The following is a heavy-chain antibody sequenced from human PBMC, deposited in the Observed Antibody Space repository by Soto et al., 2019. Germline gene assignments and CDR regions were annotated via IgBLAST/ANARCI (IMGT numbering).Heavy chain of an antibody. J-gene: IGHJ5*02. D-gene: IGHD3-10*01. Sequence: GAAVKVSCKASGYTFTTYGISWVRQAPGQGLEWMGWISAYNGNTNYAQNLQGRVTMTTDTSTSTAYMELRSLRSDDTAVYYCARFYASGSYTCASWGQGTLVTVSS. V-gene: IGHV1-18*01. CDR1: GYTFTTYG. CDR3: ARFYASGSYTCAS. CDR2: ISAYNGNT.